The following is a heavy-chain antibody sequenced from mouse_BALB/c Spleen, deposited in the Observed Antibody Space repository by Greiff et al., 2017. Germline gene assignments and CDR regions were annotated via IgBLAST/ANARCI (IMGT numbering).Heavy chain of an antibody. V-gene: IGHV5-6*02. J-gene: IGHJ4*01. CDR2: ISSGGSYT. D-gene: IGHD3-3*01. Sequence: EVMLVESGGDLVKPGGSLKLSCAASGFTFSSYGMSWVRQTPDKRLEWVATISSGGSYTYYPDSVKGRFTISRDNAKNTLYLQMSSLKSEDTAMYYCARHAGTGYAMDYWGQATSGTGSS. CDR1: GFTFSSYG. CDR3: ARHAGTGYAMDY.